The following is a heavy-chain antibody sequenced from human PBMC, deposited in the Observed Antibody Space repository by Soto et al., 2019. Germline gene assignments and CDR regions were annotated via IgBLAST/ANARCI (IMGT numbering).Heavy chain of an antibody. CDR3: XRGYCSSTSCFDP. CDR1: GGSISSGGYY. V-gene: IGHV4-31*03. J-gene: IGHJ5*02. CDR2: IYYSGST. D-gene: IGHD2-2*01. Sequence: TLSLTCSVSGGSISSGGYYWSWIRQHPGKGLEWIGYIYYSGSTSYNPSLKSRVTISVDTSKNQFSLKLSSVTAADTAVYYCXRGYCSSTSCFDPWGQGTLVTVSS.